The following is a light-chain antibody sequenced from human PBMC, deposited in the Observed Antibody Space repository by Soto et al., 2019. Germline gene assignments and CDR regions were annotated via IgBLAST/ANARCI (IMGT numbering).Light chain of an antibody. CDR1: QSVSSW. CDR2: DAS. Sequence: DIQMTQSPSTLSASVGDRVTITCRASQSVSSWLAWYQQKPGKAPNLLIYDASSLESEVPSRFSGSGSGTDFTLTITSLQPEDFAIYYCQQTYTTPEITFGQGTRLETK. J-gene: IGKJ5*01. CDR3: QQTYTTPEIT. V-gene: IGKV1-5*01.